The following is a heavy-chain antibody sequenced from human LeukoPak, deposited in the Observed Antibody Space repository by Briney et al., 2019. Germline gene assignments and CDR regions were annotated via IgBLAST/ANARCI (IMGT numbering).Heavy chain of an antibody. D-gene: IGHD6-13*01. Sequence: PSETLSLTCTVSGGSISSYYWSWIRQPPGKGLEWIGYIYYSGSTNYNPSLKSRVTISVDTSKNQFSLKLSSVTAADTAVYYCARAIKGGIAATIDYWGQGTLVTVSS. CDR3: ARAIKGGIAATIDY. J-gene: IGHJ4*02. V-gene: IGHV4-59*01. CDR1: GGSISSYY. CDR2: IYYSGST.